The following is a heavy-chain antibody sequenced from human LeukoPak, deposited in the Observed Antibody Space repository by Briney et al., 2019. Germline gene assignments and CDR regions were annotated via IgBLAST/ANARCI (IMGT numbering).Heavy chain of an antibody. CDR2: ISYDGSNK. CDR1: GFTFSSYA. D-gene: IGHD3-22*01. CDR3: ARDGSSGYCDY. Sequence: PGGSLRLSCAASGFTFSSYAMHWVRQAPGKGLVWVAVISYDGSNKYYADSVKGRFTISRDNSKNTLYLQMNSLRAEDTAVYYCARDGSSGYCDYWGQGTLVTVSS. J-gene: IGHJ4*02. V-gene: IGHV3-30-3*01.